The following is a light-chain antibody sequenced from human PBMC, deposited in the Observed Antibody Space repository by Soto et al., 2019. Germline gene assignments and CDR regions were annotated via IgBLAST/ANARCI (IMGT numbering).Light chain of an antibody. CDR1: SSDVGSYNY. Sequence: QSVLTQPASVSWSPGQSITISCTGTSSDVGSYNYVSWYQQHPGKAPKLMIYEVSNRPSGVSNRFSGSKSGNTASLTISGLQAEDEADYYCSSYTTRSTPLYVFGIGTKVTVL. CDR3: SSYTTRSTPLYV. J-gene: IGLJ1*01. V-gene: IGLV2-14*01. CDR2: EVS.